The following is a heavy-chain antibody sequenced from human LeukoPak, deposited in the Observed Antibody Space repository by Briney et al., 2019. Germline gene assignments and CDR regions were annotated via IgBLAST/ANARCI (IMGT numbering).Heavy chain of an antibody. J-gene: IGHJ4*02. V-gene: IGHV3-23*01. Sequence: GGSLRLSCAASAFTFSSYPMTWVRQAPGKGLEWVSSISGSGGSTFYADSVKGRFTISRDNSKNTLFLQMNSLGAEDTAVYYCAKAGSSWYYFDYWGQGTLVIASS. CDR1: AFTFSSYP. D-gene: IGHD1-1*01. CDR3: AKAGSSWYYFDY. CDR2: ISGSGGST.